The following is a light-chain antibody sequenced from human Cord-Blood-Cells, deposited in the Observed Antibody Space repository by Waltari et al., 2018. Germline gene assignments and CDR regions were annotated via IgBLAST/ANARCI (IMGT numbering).Light chain of an antibody. CDR2: EGS. CDR1: SRNVGGYNL. V-gene: IGLV2-23*01. CDR3: CSYAGSSTWV. J-gene: IGLJ3*02. Sequence: SARTQPAAVYGPPGQWITLSCSGTSRNVGGYNLVSWYQQHPGKAPKLMIYEGSKRPSGVSNRFSGSKSGNTASLTISGLQAEDEADYYCCSYAGSSTWVFGGGTKLTVL.